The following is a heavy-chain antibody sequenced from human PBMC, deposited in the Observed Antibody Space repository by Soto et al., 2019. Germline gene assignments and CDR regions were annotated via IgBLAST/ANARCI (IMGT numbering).Heavy chain of an antibody. J-gene: IGHJ5*02. CDR1: GGSFSGYY. D-gene: IGHD6-19*01. CDR3: ASPQGWYSPRLGDWFDP. V-gene: IGHV4-34*01. CDR2: INHSVST. Sequence: SETLSLTCAVYGGSFSGYYWSCIRQPPWKGPEWIGEINHSVSTNYNPSLKSRVTISVDTSKNQFSLKLTSVTAADTAVYYCASPQGWYSPRLGDWFDPWGQGTLVTVSS.